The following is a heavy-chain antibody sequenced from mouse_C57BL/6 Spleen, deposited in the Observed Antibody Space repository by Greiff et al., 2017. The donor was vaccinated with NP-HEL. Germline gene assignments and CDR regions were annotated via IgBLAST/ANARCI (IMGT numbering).Heavy chain of an antibody. J-gene: IGHJ2*01. D-gene: IGHD3-3*01. CDR1: GFTFTSFW. Sequence: QVQLQQSGAELAQPGPSLKLSCTASGFTFTSFWMHWVQQTPVQGLEWIGYINPSSGYTKYNQKLKDKGTLTADKTSKTAYMQLRSLTYEDSTVYYCGRSGLGQEEYYFDYWGKGTTLTVSS. V-gene: IGHV1-7*01. CDR3: GRSGLGQEEYYFDY. CDR2: INPSSGYT.